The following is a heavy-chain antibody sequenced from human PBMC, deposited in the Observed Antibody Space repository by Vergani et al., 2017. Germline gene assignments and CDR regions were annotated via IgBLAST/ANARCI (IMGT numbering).Heavy chain of an antibody. Sequence: EVQLQESGGGLVKPGGSLRVSCAASGFTFSSYWMSWVRQAPGKGLEWVAHIKQDGSEKYYVDSVKGRFTISRDNAENSVYLEMNSLRVEDTAVYYCATMGGATFNRPYNWFDPRGQGTLVTVSS. V-gene: IGHV3-7*01. CDR3: ATMGGATFNRPYNWFDP. CDR2: IKQDGSEK. D-gene: IGHD1-26*01. CDR1: GFTFSSYW. J-gene: IGHJ5*02.